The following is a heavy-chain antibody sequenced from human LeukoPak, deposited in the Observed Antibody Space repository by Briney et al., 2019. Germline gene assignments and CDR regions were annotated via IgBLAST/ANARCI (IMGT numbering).Heavy chain of an antibody. CDR1: GGSISYYY. V-gene: IGHV4-59*01. CDR2: IYYSGST. CDR3: ARGVASRGIYCSGGSCYGNFDY. Sequence: SETLSLTCTVSGGSISYYYWSWIRQPPGKGLEWIGYIYYSGSTNYNPSLKSRVAISVDTSKNQISLKVNSVTAADTAVYYCARGVASRGIYCSGGSCYGNFDYWGQGTLVTVSS. J-gene: IGHJ4*02. D-gene: IGHD2-15*01.